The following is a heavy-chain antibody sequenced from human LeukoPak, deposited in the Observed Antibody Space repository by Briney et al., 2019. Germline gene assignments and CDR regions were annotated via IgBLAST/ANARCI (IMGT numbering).Heavy chain of an antibody. CDR2: INHSGST. J-gene: IGHJ4*02. CDR1: GGSFSGYY. Sequence: PSETLSLTCAVYGGSFSGYYWSWIRQPPGKGLEWIGEINHSGSTNYNPSLKSRVTISVDTSKNQFSLKLSSVTAADTAVYYCATGREYSSGWYVKYYFDYWGQGTLVTVSS. D-gene: IGHD6-19*01. V-gene: IGHV4-34*01. CDR3: ATGREYSSGWYVKYYFDY.